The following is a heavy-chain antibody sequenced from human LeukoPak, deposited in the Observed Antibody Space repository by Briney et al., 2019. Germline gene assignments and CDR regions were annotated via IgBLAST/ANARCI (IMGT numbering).Heavy chain of an antibody. J-gene: IGHJ5*02. D-gene: IGHD3-10*01. CDR2: IHTSWTT. CDR1: GGSMSSYY. V-gene: IGHV4-4*07. Sequence: SETLSLTCTVSGGSMSSYYWSFIRQPAGKGLEWIGRIHTSWTTYYNPSLKGRVTMSLDTSRNQFSLNLNSVTAADSAIYCARGKVAVGADPNRFLAYGWPGWFDPWGQGTLVTVSS. CDR3: ARGKVAVGADPNRFLAYGWPGWFDP.